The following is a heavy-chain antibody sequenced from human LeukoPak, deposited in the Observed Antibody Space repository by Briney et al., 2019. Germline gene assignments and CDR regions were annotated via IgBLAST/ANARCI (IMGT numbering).Heavy chain of an antibody. J-gene: IGHJ4*02. Sequence: GGSLRLSCAASGFTFSTYGMHWVRQAPGKGLGWVAVISDNGRNKYYGDSVKGRFTISRDNSKNMLYLQMNSLRVEDTAVYYCAKDTTTGPAEYYFDYWGQGTLVTVSS. V-gene: IGHV3-30*18. CDR3: AKDTTTGPAEYYFDY. D-gene: IGHD1-14*01. CDR1: GFTFSTYG. CDR2: ISDNGRNK.